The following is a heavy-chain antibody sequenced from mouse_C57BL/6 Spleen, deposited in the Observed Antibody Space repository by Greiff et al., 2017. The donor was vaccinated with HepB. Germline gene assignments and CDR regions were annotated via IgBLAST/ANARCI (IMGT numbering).Heavy chain of an antibody. D-gene: IGHD1-1*01. Sequence: EVKLMESGPGLAKPSQTLSLTCSVTGYSITSDYWNWIRKFPGNKLEYMGYISYSGSTYYNPSLKSRISITRDTSKNQYYLQLNSVTTEDTATYYCARSPIYYYGSSWGMDYWGQGTSVTVSS. V-gene: IGHV3-8*01. CDR1: GYSITSDY. J-gene: IGHJ4*01. CDR2: ISYSGST. CDR3: ARSPIYYYGSSWGMDY.